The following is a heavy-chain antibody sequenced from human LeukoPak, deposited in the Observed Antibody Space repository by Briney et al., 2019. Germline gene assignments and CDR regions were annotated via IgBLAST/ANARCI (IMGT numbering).Heavy chain of an antibody. D-gene: IGHD6-13*01. CDR2: IYHSGST. V-gene: IGHV4-39*07. Sequence: SETLSLTCTVSGGSISSSSYYWGWIRQPPGKGLEWIGSIYHSGSTYYNPSLKSRVTISVDTSKNQFSLKLSSVTAADTAVYYCARVGSSSWYWRVDPWGQGTLVTVSS. J-gene: IGHJ5*02. CDR1: GGSISSSSYY. CDR3: ARVGSSSWYWRVDP.